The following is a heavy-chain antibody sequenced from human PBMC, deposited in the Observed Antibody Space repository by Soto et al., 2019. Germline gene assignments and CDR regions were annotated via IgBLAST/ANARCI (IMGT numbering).Heavy chain of an antibody. CDR3: ARGAGDFSGPDSFGL. D-gene: IGHD2-15*01. J-gene: IGHJ3*01. CDR1: GDSIIRSF. CDR2: ISDSGVN. Sequence: QVQLQESGPRLVKSSETLSLVCSVSGDSIIRSFWGWIRQSPGKGLQYIGYISDSGVNDYDPSLKSRGTISVDTSRNQYSLMLTSGPAADTAVYYCARGAGDFSGPDSFGLWGQGTMVTVSS. V-gene: IGHV4-59*01.